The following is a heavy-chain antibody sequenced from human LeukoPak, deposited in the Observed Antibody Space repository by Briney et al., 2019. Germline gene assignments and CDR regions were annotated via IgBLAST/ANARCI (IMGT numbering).Heavy chain of an antibody. D-gene: IGHD3-22*01. CDR1: GFTFSRSA. V-gene: IGHV3-23*01. J-gene: IGHJ4*02. CDR3: AKEGRLTVAAVVVENYFDY. CDR2: ISGSGADT. Sequence: GGSLRLSCVGSGFTFSRSAMSWVRLAPGKGLEWVSGISGSGADTYYTDSVKGRFTISRDNSKTTVSLQMHSLTTDDTAVYYCAKEGRLTVAAVVVENYFDYWGQGTLVTVSS.